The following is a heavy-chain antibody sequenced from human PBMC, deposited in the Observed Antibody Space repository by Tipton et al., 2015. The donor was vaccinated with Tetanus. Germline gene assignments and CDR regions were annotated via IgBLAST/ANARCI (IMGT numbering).Heavy chain of an antibody. V-gene: IGHV4-39*01. CDR2: IFYSGSI. CDR1: GGSISSNVYY. CDR3: AQGKSNQGMLS. Sequence: GLVKPSETLSLTRTVSGGSISSNVYYWAWIRQPPGKGPQWIGNIFYSGSINYNPSLKSRLTISADTAKNQFSLKLNSVTASDTAVYYCAQGKSNQGMLSWGQGTLVTVSS. D-gene: IGHD3-16*02. J-gene: IGHJ4*02.